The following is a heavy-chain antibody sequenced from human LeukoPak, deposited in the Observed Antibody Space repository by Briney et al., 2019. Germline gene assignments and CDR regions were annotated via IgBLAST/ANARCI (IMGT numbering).Heavy chain of an antibody. CDR1: GFTYSHYH. CDR3: AKGGEQKTFPCGLDS. Sequence: GGSLRLYCAASGFTYSHYHMHWLRLAPGKGLEWVALILNDGGINYSGASVRGRITISRDNLESTVSLQMNSLRPDDAGVYSCAKGGEQKTFPCGLDSWGQGTLVTVSS. CDR2: ILNDGGIN. V-gene: IGHV3-30*18. D-gene: IGHD1/OR15-1a*01. J-gene: IGHJ4*02.